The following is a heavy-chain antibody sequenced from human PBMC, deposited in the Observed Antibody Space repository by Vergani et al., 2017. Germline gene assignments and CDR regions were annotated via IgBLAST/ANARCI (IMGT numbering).Heavy chain of an antibody. D-gene: IGHD2-2*01. CDR3: ARGAGYCSSTSCPPTLRHYYYYIDV. V-gene: IGHV3-33*01. Sequence: QVQLVESGGGVVQPGRSLRLSCAASGFTFSSYGWHWVRQAPGKGFEWVAVMWYDGSNKYYADSVKGRFTISRDSSKTTLYLQMNGLRAEDTAVYYCARGAGYCSSTSCPPTLRHYYYYIDVWGKGTTVTVSS. CDR2: MWYDGSNK. J-gene: IGHJ6*03. CDR1: GFTFSSYG.